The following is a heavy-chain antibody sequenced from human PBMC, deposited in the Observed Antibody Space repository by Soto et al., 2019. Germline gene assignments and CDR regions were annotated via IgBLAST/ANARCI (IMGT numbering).Heavy chain of an antibody. D-gene: IGHD6-19*01. CDR2: IYWDGDK. V-gene: IGHV2-5*02. J-gene: IGHJ3*02. CDR1: GFSLSTSGVG. CDR3: AHSPVLAGDAFDI. Sequence: QITLKESGPTLVKPTQTLTLTCTFSGFSLSTSGVGVGWIRQPPGKALEWVALIYWDGDKCYSASLKSRLTRTQDTSKNQVVLTMTNKDPVDTATYYCAHSPVLAGDAFDIWGQGTMVTVSS.